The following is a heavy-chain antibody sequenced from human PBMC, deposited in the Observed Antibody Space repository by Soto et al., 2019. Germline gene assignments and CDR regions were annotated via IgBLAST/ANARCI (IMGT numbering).Heavy chain of an antibody. D-gene: IGHD6-6*01. CDR2: TYYRSKWYD. CDR3: ARVDLRRSSLFWFDP. V-gene: IGHV6-1*01. CDR1: GGSVSSNSAA. Sequence: SQTLSLTCVISGGSVSSNSAAWNWIRQSPSRGLEWLGRTYYRSKWYDDYAVSVRSRITINPDTSKNQFSLQLNSVTPEDTAVYYCARVDLRRSSLFWFDPWGQGTLVTVSS. J-gene: IGHJ5*02.